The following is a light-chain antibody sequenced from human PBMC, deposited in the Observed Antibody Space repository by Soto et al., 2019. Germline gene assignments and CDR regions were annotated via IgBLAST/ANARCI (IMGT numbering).Light chain of an antibody. CDR3: QQYSNPWT. CDR2: KAS. CDR1: QSISSW. V-gene: IGKV1-5*03. J-gene: IGKJ1*01. Sequence: DIQMTQSPSTLSASVGDRLTITCRASQSISSWLAWYQQKPGKAPRLLIYKASSLESGVPSRFSGSGSGTEFTLAISSLQPDDFATYYCQQYSNPWTFGQGTKVEVK.